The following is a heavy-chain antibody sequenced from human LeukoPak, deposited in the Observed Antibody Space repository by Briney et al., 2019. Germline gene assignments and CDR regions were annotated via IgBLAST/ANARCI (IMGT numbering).Heavy chain of an antibody. CDR3: ARVEVAVAIDY. D-gene: IGHD6-19*01. CDR1: GFTFSDYY. Sequence: GGSLRLSCAASGFTFSDYYMNWVRQAPGKGLEWVSSISSSSTIYYTDSVTGRFTISRDNAKNSLYLQMNSLRAEDTAVYYCARVEVAVAIDYWGQGTLVTVSS. CDR2: ISSSSTI. V-gene: IGHV3-69-1*01. J-gene: IGHJ4*02.